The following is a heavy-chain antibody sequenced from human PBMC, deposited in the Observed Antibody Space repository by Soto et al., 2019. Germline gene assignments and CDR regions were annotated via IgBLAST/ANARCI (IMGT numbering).Heavy chain of an antibody. CDR3: ARATWACSGGSCSTFDI. Sequence: SETLSLTCAVYGGSFSGYYWSWIRQPPGKGLEWIGEINHSGSTNYNPSLKSRFTISVDTSKNQFSLKLSSVTAADTAVYYCARATWACSGGSCSTFDIWGQGTMVTVSS. D-gene: IGHD2-15*01. CDR1: GGSFSGYY. J-gene: IGHJ3*02. CDR2: INHSGST. V-gene: IGHV4-34*01.